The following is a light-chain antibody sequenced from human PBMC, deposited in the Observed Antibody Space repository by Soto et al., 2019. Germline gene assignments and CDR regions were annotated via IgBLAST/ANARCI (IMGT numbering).Light chain of an antibody. V-gene: IGLV1-44*01. J-gene: IGLJ1*01. CDR1: SSNIGSKT. CDR3: SAWDASLNGYV. Sequence: QSVLTQPPSASGTPGQRVTLSCSGSSSNIGSKTVNWYQQLPGTAPKLLIYSNYQRPSGVPDRFSGSKSGTSASLAISGLHSEDEADYYCSAWDASLNGYVFGTGTKLTVL. CDR2: SNY.